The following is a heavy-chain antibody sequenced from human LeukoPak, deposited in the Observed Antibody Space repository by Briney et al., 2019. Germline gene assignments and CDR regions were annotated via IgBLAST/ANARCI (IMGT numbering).Heavy chain of an antibody. CDR1: GFTFSSYW. V-gene: IGHV3-30*03. CDR3: ARDRGSSGYYYYYMDV. CDR2: ISYDGSNK. D-gene: IGHD6-25*01. J-gene: IGHJ6*03. Sequence: GGSLRLSCAVSGFTFSSYWMSWVRQAPGKGLEWVAVISYDGSNKYYADSVKGRFTISRDNSKNTLYLQMNSLRAEDTAVYYCARDRGSSGYYYYYMDVWGKGTTVTISS.